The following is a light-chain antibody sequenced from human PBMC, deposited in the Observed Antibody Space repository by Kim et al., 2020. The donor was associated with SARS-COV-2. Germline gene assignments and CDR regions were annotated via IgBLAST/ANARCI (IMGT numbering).Light chain of an antibody. J-gene: IGKJ1*01. V-gene: IGKV1-5*01. CDR1: QYVTRG. CDR2: DAS. Sequence: STLPASVGDIVTITCRATQYVTRGLAWYQQKPGRAPKLLIYDASTLDRGVPSRFRGSGSGTEFTLTINSLQPDDFASYYCQHRQTFGQGTKVEIK. CDR3: QHRQT.